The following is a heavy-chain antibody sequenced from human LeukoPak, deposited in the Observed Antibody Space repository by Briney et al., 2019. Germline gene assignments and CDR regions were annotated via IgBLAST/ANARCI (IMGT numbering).Heavy chain of an antibody. V-gene: IGHV1-58*02. Sequence: SVKVSCKASGFTFHPSAMQWVRQARGHRLEWIGWIVLVSGNTVYLHKFHARDIITRHMTTSPVYMELDSLGAEDTAVYYFAAQRGASLHDFWSTRLFDPWGQGTLVTVSS. J-gene: IGHJ5*01. CDR1: GFTFHPSA. CDR3: AAQRGASLHDFWSTRLFDP. CDR2: IVLVSGNT. D-gene: IGHD3-3*01.